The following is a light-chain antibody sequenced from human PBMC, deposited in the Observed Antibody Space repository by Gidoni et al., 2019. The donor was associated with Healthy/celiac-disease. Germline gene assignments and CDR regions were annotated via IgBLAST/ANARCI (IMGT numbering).Light chain of an antibody. V-gene: IGKV1-5*03. CDR3: QQYNSYSQT. CDR2: KAS. CDR1: QSISSW. J-gene: IGKJ1*01. Sequence: DIQMTQSPSTLSASVGDRVTITCRASQSISSWLSWYPQRPRKAPKLLIYKASSLESGVQSRFSGSGSGTEFTLTISSLQPDDFATYYCQQYNSYSQTFGQGTKVEIK.